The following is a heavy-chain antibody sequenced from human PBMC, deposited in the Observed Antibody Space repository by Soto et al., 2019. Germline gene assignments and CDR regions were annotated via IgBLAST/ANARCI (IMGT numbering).Heavy chain of an antibody. CDR1: GYTFTSYA. V-gene: IGHV1-3*01. CDR2: INAGNGNT. CDR3: ARTCISTSCYGGGRHYYYYGMDV. D-gene: IGHD2-2*01. J-gene: IGHJ6*02. Sequence: GASVKVSCKASGYTFTSYAMHWVRQAPGQRLEWMGWINAGNGNTKYSQKFQGRVTITRDTSASTAYMELSSLRSEDTAVYYCARTCISTSCYGGGRHYYYYGMDVWGQGTTVTVSS.